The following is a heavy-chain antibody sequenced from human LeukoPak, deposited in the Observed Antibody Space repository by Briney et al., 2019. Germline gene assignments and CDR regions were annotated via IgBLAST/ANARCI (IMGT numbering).Heavy chain of an antibody. CDR2: ISSSSSYI. D-gene: IGHD3-3*01. J-gene: IGHJ4*02. V-gene: IGHV3-21*01. CDR3: ARQGITIFGVVNDY. CDR1: GFTFSSYS. Sequence: GGSLRLSCAASGFTFSSYSMNWVRQAPGKGLEWVSSISSSSSYIYYADSVEGRFTISRDNAKNSLYLQMNSLRAEDTAVYYCARQGITIFGVVNDYWGQGTLVTVSS.